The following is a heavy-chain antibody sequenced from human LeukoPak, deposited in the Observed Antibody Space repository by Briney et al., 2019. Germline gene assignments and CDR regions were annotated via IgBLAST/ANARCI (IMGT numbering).Heavy chain of an antibody. CDR1: GFTFSDYY. V-gene: IGHV3-11*06. J-gene: IGHJ4*02. CDR3: ARTYYDILLLDC. Sequence: GSLSLSCAASGFTFSDYYMSWIGQAPGHGLEGGSYISSSSTYKKYTDSVRGTFTISRDNAKNSLYLQMNSLRADDTAVYYCARTYYDILLLDCWGQGTMVTVSS. CDR2: ISSSSTYK. D-gene: IGHD3-9*01.